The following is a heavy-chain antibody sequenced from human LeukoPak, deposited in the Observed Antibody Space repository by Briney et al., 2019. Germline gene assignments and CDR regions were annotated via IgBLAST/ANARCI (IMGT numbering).Heavy chain of an antibody. V-gene: IGHV4-4*07. J-gene: IGHJ5*02. D-gene: IGHD6-19*01. CDR2: IYTSRST. CDR1: GVSISSYY. CDR3: ARDGVGEQWLVPGDWFDP. Sequence: PSETLSLTCTVSGVSISSYYWSWVRQPPGKGLEWIGRIYTSRSTNYYPYLKSRATMSVDTSKNQFSLKLSSVAAADTAVYYCARDGVGEQWLVPGDWFDPWGQGTLVTVSS.